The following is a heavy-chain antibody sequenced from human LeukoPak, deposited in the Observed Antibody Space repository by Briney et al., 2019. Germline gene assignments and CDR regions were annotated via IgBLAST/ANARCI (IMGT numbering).Heavy chain of an antibody. D-gene: IGHD3-3*01. CDR1: GFTFSSYA. CDR2: ISGSGGST. V-gene: IGHV3-23*01. CDR3: APPIGYYDFWSVP. J-gene: IGHJ5*02. Sequence: GGSLRLSCAASGFTFSSYAMSWVRQAPGKGLEWVSAISGSGGSTYYADSVKGRFTISRDNSKNTLSLQMHSLRAEDPAVYYCAPPIGYYDFWSVPWGQGTLVTVSS.